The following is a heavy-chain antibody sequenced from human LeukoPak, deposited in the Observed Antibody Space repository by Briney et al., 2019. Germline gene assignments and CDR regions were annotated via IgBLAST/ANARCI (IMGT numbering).Heavy chain of an antibody. J-gene: IGHJ5*02. CDR2: ISASGVTP. CDR3: AKDPRGNYVAWFDP. D-gene: IGHD3-10*02. Sequence: PGGSLRLSCVVSGFTFSNYAMSWVCQAPGKGLEWVSGISASGVTPHYADSVKGRFTITRDNSKNTLYLHMNSLRTEDTAKYYCAKDPRGNYVAWFDPWGQGTLVIVSS. V-gene: IGHV3-23*01. CDR1: GFTFSNYA.